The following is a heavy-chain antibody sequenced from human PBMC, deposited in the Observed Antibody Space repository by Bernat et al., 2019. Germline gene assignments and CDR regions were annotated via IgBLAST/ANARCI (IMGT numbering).Heavy chain of an antibody. CDR3: AREKGRVMDV. CDR1: GGSFSGYY. J-gene: IGHJ6*02. V-gene: IGHV4-34*01. Sequence: QVQLQQWGAGLFKPSETLSLTCAVYGGSFSGYYWSWIRQPPGKGLEWIGEINHSGSTNYNPSLKSRVTISVDTSKNQFSLKLSSVTAADTAVYYCAREKGRVMDVWGQGTTVTVSS. CDR2: INHSGST.